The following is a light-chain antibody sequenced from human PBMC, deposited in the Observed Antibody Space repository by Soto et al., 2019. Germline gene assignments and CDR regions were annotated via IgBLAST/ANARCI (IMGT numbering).Light chain of an antibody. CDR2: EVN. CDR1: SSDVGGYNY. J-gene: IGLJ1*01. CDR3: SSYTSSSTLEV. V-gene: IGLV2-14*01. Sequence: QSALTQPASVSGSPGQSISISCTGTSSDVGGYNYVSWYQQHPGKAPKLMIYEVNSRPSGVSNRFSGSKSCNTASLTISGLQAEDEADYYCSSYTSSSTLEVFGTGTKLTVL.